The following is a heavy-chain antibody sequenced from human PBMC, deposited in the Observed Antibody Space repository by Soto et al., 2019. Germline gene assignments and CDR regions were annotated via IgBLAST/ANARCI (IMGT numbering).Heavy chain of an antibody. D-gene: IGHD3-10*01. Sequence: SETLSLTCTVSGGSISSYYWSWIRQPPGKGLEWIGYIYYSGSTNYNPSLKSRVTISVDTSKNQFSLKLSSVTAADTAVYYCAREHSDRGVILEYYFDYWGQGTLVTVSS. V-gene: IGHV4-59*01. J-gene: IGHJ4*02. CDR3: AREHSDRGVILEYYFDY. CDR1: GGSISSYY. CDR2: IYYSGST.